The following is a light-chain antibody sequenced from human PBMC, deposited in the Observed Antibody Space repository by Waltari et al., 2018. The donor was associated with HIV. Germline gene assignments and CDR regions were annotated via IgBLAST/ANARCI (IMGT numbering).Light chain of an antibody. Sequence: DIQLTQSPSFLSASVGDRVTITCRASQDINRYLAWYHQEPGKAPNLLISAASTLLSGVPSRFSGSGSGTEFTLTITSLQPEDFATYYCQQLYRYPLTFGPGTTVDI. CDR3: QQLYRYPLT. CDR1: QDINRY. CDR2: AAS. J-gene: IGKJ3*01. V-gene: IGKV1-9*01.